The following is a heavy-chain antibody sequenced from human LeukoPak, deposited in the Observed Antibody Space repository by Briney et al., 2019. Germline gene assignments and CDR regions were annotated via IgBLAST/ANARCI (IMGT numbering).Heavy chain of an antibody. J-gene: IGHJ3*01. CDR3: ARLIGSVDAFDL. D-gene: IGHD3-10*01. CDR2: INHSGST. V-gene: IGHV4-34*01. Sequence: SETLSLTCAVFGGSFSGYSLNWIRQSPGKGLEWIGEINHSGSTNYEPSLKSRVTISVDTSKNQFSLKLSSVTAADTAVYYCARLIGSVDAFDLWGQGTLVTVSS. CDR1: GGSFSGYS.